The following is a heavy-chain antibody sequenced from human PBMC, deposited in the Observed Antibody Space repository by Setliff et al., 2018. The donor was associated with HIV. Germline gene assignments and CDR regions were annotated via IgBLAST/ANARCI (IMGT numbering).Heavy chain of an antibody. CDR2: IDHSGST. D-gene: IGHD6-19*01. CDR1: GVSFSGYY. J-gene: IGHJ5*02. Sequence: SETLSLTCAVYGVSFSGYYWNWIRQTPGKGLEWIGEIDHSGSTNDNPSLKGRVTISLDTSKNQFSLRLTPVTAADTAVYYCARGVYSSGWYLLTRLDPWGQGVLVTSPQ. V-gene: IGHV4-34*01. CDR3: ARGVYSSGWYLLTRLDP.